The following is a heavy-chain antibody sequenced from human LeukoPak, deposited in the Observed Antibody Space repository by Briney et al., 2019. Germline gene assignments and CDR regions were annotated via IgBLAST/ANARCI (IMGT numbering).Heavy chain of an antibody. Sequence: GGSLRLSCAASGFTFSSYEMNWVRQAPGKGLEWVSYISSSGSTIYYADSVKGRFTISRDNAKNSLYLQMNSLRAEDTAVYYCARAPYSSGALDYWGQGTLVTVSS. CDR2: ISSSGSTI. D-gene: IGHD6-19*01. CDR1: GFTFSSYE. CDR3: ARAPYSSGALDY. V-gene: IGHV3-48*03. J-gene: IGHJ4*02.